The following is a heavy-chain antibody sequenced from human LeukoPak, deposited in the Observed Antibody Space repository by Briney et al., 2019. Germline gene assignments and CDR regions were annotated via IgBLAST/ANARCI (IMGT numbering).Heavy chain of an antibody. Sequence: PSETLSLTCTVSGGSISSYYWSWIRQPPGKGLEWIGYIYYLGSTNYNPSPKSRVTISVDTSKNHFSLRLSSVTAADTAVYYCARNNPNSPTIDYWGQGTLVTVSS. V-gene: IGHV4-59*01. CDR1: GGSISSYY. CDR3: ARNNPNSPTIDY. D-gene: IGHD1-14*01. J-gene: IGHJ4*02. CDR2: IYYLGST.